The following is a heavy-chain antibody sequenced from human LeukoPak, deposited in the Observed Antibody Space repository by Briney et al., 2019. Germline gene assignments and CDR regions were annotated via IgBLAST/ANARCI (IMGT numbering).Heavy chain of an antibody. Sequence: GGSLGLSCAASGSTFSSFGMHWVRQAPGKGLEWVAVISYDGSDKYYADSVKGRFTISRDNSKNTLYLQMNSLRAEDTAVYYCAKDRNSRQGCDYWGQGTLVTVSS. CDR1: GSTFSSFG. D-gene: IGHD1-14*01. V-gene: IGHV3-30*18. CDR3: AKDRNSRQGCDY. CDR2: ISYDGSDK. J-gene: IGHJ4*02.